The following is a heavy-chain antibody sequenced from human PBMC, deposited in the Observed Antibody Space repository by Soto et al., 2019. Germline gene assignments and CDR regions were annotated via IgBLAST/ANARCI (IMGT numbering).Heavy chain of an antibody. CDR3: ARGILGSGTAHDH. CDR1: GFTFSNYW. J-gene: IGHJ4*02. V-gene: IGHV3-74*03. CDR2: IIGDGLST. D-gene: IGHD3-10*01. Sequence: EVQLVESGGGLVQPGGSLILSCAASGFTFSNYWLVWVRQATRKGLVWVSRIIGDGLSTTYADSVKGRFTISRDNDKNTVYLQMNSLRVEDTAVYYWARGILGSGTAHDHWGQGTLVTVSS.